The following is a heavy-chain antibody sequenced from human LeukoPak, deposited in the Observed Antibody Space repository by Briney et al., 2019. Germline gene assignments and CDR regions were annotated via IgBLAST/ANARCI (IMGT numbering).Heavy chain of an antibody. CDR3: AKDLEMVAPLPFSYYYYMDV. CDR1: GFIFHDHG. Sequence: GSLRLSCAGTGFIFHDHGMSWVRQVPGKGLEWVSAISGSGGSTYYADSVKGRFTISRDNSKNTLYLQMNSLRAEDTAVYYCAKDLEMVAPLPFSYYYYMDVWGKGTTVTVSS. CDR2: ISGSGGST. V-gene: IGHV3-23*01. D-gene: IGHD2-15*01. J-gene: IGHJ6*03.